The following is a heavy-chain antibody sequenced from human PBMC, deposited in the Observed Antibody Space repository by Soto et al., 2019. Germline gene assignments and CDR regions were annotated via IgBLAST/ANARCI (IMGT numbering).Heavy chain of an antibody. Sequence: SETLSLTFAVYGGSFSGYYWSWIRQPPGKGLEWIGEINHSGSTNYNPSLKSRVTISVDTSKNQFSLKLSSVTAADTAVYYCARVLRFGSYDGWFDPWGQGTLVTVSS. CDR2: INHSGST. D-gene: IGHD3-10*01. V-gene: IGHV4-34*01. CDR1: GGSFSGYY. CDR3: ARVLRFGSYDGWFDP. J-gene: IGHJ5*02.